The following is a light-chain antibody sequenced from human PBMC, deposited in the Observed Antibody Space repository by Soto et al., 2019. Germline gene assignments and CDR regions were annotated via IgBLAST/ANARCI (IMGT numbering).Light chain of an antibody. V-gene: IGKV1-12*01. J-gene: IGKJ3*01. CDR3: QQANRVPT. CDR2: AAS. Sequence: DIQMTQSPSSVSASVGDRVTITCRASQCISSWLVWYQQKPGKAPKLLIYAASTLQSGVPSRFSGSGSGTEFTLTICSRQPEDFATYYCQQANRVPTFGPGTKVDIK. CDR1: QCISSW.